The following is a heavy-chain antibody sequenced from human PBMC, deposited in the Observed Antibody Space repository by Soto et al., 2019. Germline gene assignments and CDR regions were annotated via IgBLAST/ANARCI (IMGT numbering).Heavy chain of an antibody. CDR1: GFSFSYYS. Sequence: PGGSLRLSCAASGFSFSYYSMNWVRQSPGKGLEWVSKITSSGATIHYADSVKGRFTISRDNGMNSLYLEMNSLRDEDTAVYYCARDLYSGSYSEAYWGQGTLVTVSS. CDR2: ITSSGATI. V-gene: IGHV3-48*02. D-gene: IGHD1-26*01. CDR3: ARDLYSGSYSEAY. J-gene: IGHJ4*02.